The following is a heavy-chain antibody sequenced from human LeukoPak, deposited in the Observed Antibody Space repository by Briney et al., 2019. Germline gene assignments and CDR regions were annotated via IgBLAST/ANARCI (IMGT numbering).Heavy chain of an antibody. CDR3: ARWRDTYYYDSSGYYDAFDI. CDR1: GYSISSGYY. CDR2: SGST. Sequence: SETLSLTCTVSGYSISSGYYWGWIRQPPGKGLEWIGSGSTYYNPSLKSRVTISVDTSKNQFSLKLSSVTAADTAVYYCARWRDTYYYDSSGYYDAFDIWGQGTMVTVSS. J-gene: IGHJ3*02. V-gene: IGHV4-38-2*02. D-gene: IGHD3-22*01.